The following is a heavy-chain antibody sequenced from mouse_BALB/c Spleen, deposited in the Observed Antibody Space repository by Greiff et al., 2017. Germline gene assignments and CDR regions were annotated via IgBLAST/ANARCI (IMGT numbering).Heavy chain of an antibody. CDR1: GYTFTSYW. Sequence: QVQLKQPGAELVKPGASVKMSCKASGYTFTSYWMHWVKQRPGQGLEWIGTIDPSDSYTSYNQKFKGKATLTVDTSSSTAYMQLSSLTSEDSAVYYCTRGAYCDYWGQGTTLTVSS. CDR3: TRGAYCDY. J-gene: IGHJ2*01. CDR2: IDPSDSYT. V-gene: IGHV1S127*01.